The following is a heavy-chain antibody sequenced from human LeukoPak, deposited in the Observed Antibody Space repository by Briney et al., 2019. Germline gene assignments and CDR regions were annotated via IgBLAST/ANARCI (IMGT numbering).Heavy chain of an antibody. CDR1: GFTVSSNY. V-gene: IGHV3-53*01. Sequence: PGGSLRLSCAASGFTVSSNYMSWVRQAPGKGLEWVSVIYSGGSTYYADSVKGRFTISRDNSKNTLYLQMNSLRAEDTAVYYCARDHSSGYFDYWGQGTLVTVSS. D-gene: IGHD3-22*01. CDR3: ARDHSSGYFDY. J-gene: IGHJ4*02. CDR2: IYSGGST.